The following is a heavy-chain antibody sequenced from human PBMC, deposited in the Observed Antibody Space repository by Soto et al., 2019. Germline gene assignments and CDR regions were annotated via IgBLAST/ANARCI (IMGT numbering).Heavy chain of an antibody. CDR1: GGSISSYY. Sequence: QVQLQESGPGLVKPSETLSLTCTVSGGSISSYYWSWIRQPAGKGLEWIGRIYTSGSTNYNPSLKSRVTMSVDTSKNQCSLKLSSVTAADTAVYYCARTGEPETYYDILTGYYMDWFDPWGQGTLVTVSS. CDR3: ARTGEPETYYDILTGYYMDWFDP. V-gene: IGHV4-4*07. J-gene: IGHJ5*02. D-gene: IGHD3-9*01. CDR2: IYTSGST.